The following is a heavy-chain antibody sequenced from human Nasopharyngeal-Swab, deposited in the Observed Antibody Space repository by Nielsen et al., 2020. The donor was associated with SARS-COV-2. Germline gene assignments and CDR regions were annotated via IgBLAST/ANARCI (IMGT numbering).Heavy chain of an antibody. CDR1: GGSISSGSYY. D-gene: IGHD3-3*01. CDR2: IYTSGST. V-gene: IGHV4-61*02. Sequence: SETLSLTCTVSGGSISSGSYYWSWIRQPAGKGLEWIGRIYTSGSTNYNPSLKSRVTISVDTSKNQFSLKLSSATAADTAVYYCARGGAYAYDFWSGYYPHYYYYMDVWGKGTTVTVSS. J-gene: IGHJ6*03. CDR3: ARGGAYAYDFWSGYYPHYYYYMDV.